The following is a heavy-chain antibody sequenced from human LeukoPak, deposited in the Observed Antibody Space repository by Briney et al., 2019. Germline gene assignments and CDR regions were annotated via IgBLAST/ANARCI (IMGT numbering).Heavy chain of an antibody. CDR2: IYYSGST. V-gene: IGHV4-59*08. CDR1: GGSISSYY. J-gene: IGHJ5*01. CDR3: ARHSPYYDILTGYFWFDS. D-gene: IGHD3-9*01. Sequence: SETLSLTCTDSGGSISSYYWSWIRQPPGKGLEWIGYIYYSGSTNYNPSLKSRVTISVDTSKNQFSLKLSSVTAADTAVYYCARHSPYYDILTGYFWFDSWGQGTLVTVSS.